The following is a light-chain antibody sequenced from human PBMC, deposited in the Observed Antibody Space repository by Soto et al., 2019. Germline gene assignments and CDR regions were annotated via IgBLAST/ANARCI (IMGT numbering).Light chain of an antibody. Sequence: QSALTQPASVSGSPGQSITISCTGTSSDVGVYNYVSWYQQHPGKAPKLMIYEVSNRPSGVSNRFSGSKSGNTASLTISGLQAEDEADYYCCSYVSSKTYVFGTGTKLTVL. CDR1: SSDVGVYNY. CDR3: CSYVSSKTYV. V-gene: IGLV2-14*01. J-gene: IGLJ1*01. CDR2: EVS.